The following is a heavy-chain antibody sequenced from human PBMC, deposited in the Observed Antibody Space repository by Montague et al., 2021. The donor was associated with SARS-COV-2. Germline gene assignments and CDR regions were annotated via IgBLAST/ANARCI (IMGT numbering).Heavy chain of an antibody. V-gene: IGHV4-4*02. J-gene: IGHJ6*02. CDR2: IYHSVST. D-gene: IGHD3-10*01. Sequence: SETLSLTCAVSGGSISSSNWWSWVRQPPGKGLEWIGEIYHSVSTNYNPSLKSLVTISVDKTKNQFSLKLSALTAADTAVYYCARDTGTLWFGELSRYYYYYGMDVWGQGTTVTVSS. CDR1: GGSISSSNW. CDR3: ARDTGTLWFGELSRYYYYYGMDV.